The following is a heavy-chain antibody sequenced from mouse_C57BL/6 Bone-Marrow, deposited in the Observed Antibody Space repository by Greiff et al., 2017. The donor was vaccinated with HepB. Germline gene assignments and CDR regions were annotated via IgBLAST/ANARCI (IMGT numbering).Heavy chain of an antibody. Sequence: EVKLVESGGGLVKPGGSLKLSCAASGFTFSSYAMSWVRQTPEKRLEWVATISDGGSYTYYPDNVKGRFTISRDNAKNNLYLQMSHLKSEDTAMDYCAKSRWLLHYYAMDYWGQGTSVTVSS. CDR3: AKSRWLLHYYAMDY. J-gene: IGHJ4*01. CDR2: ISDGGSYT. D-gene: IGHD2-3*01. V-gene: IGHV5-4*03. CDR1: GFTFSSYA.